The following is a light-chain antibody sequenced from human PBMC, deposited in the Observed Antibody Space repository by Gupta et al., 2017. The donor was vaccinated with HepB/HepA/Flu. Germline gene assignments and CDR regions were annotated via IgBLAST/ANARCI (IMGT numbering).Light chain of an antibody. J-gene: IGKJ3*01. CDR1: QRIGND. V-gene: IGKV3D-15*01. CDR2: ATS. CDR3: QHDDDWPFT. Sequence: EIVMTQAPGSLLVSPGEGASLAGRASQRIGNDLAWYQQKSGQAPRLLVYATSTTATAIPPRFSGSGSGTDFTLTISSLQAEDFAVYYCQHDDDWPFTFGQGTKVDVK.